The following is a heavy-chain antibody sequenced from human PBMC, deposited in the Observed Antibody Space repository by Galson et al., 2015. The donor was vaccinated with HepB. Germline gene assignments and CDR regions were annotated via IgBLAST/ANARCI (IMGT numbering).Heavy chain of an antibody. CDR2: ISAYNGST. J-gene: IGHJ6*02. Sequence: SVKVSCKASGYTFTSYGISWVRQAPGQGLEWMGWISAYNGSTNYAQKLQGRVTMTTDTSTSTAYMELRSLRSDDTAVYYCARDEYGDRMYYYYGMDVWGQGTTVTVSS. CDR3: ARDEYGDRMYYYYGMDV. D-gene: IGHD4-17*01. CDR1: GYTFTSYG. V-gene: IGHV1-18*01.